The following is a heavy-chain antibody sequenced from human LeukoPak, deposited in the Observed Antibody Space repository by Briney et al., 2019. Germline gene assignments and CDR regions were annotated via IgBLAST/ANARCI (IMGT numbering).Heavy chain of an antibody. V-gene: IGHV4-39*02. J-gene: IGHJ4*02. D-gene: IGHD3-22*01. Sequence: SETLSLTCTVSGGSISSSSYYWGWIRQPPGKGLEWIGSIYYSGSTYYNPSLKSRVTISVDTSKNQFSLNLRSVTAADTAVYYCARDPPYDTRDYYFDCWGQGTLVTVSS. CDR3: ARDPPYDTRDYYFDC. CDR2: IYYSGST. CDR1: GGSISSSSYY.